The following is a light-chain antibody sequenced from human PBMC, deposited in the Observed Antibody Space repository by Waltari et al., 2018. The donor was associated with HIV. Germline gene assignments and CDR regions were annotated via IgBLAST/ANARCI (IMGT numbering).Light chain of an antibody. CDR1: NSNIGAGFD. V-gene: IGLV1-40*01. Sequence: QSALTQPPSVSGAPGQSVTISCSGSNSNIGAGFDVHWYQQVPGTAPRLLIYDNNTRPSAGPDRFSGSKSGTAASLAINGLQSEDEADYYCQSYDSRLSGSVVFGGGTKVTVL. CDR3: QSYDSRLSGSVV. J-gene: IGLJ2*01. CDR2: DNN.